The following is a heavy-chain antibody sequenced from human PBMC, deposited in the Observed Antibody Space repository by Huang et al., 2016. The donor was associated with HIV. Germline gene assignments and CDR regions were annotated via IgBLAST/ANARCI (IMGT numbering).Heavy chain of an antibody. CDR3: ARGRGDARGFLGLDF. Sequence: QVQLHQWGAGLLKPSETLSLTCAVYGGSFSGPNWTWIRQTPGKGLEWIGEINHRGRTNYSPSLKRRVTISLDTSKNQFSRRLRSVTAADTAVYYCARGRGDARGFLGLDFWGQGTLVTVSS. CDR1: GGSFSGPN. V-gene: IGHV4-34*01. D-gene: IGHD3-16*01. J-gene: IGHJ4*02. CDR2: INHRGRT.